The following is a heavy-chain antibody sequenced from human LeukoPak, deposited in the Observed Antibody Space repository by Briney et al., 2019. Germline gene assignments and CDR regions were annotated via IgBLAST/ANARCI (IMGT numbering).Heavy chain of an antibody. D-gene: IGHD6-6*01. CDR3: ATQYSSSPIDY. CDR1: GYSISSGYY. Sequence: SETLSLTCTVSGYSISSGYYWGWIRQPPGKGLEWIGSIYYSGSTYYNPSLKSRVAISVDTSKNQFSLKLSSVTAADTAVYYCATQYSSSPIDYWGQGTLVTVSS. V-gene: IGHV4-38-2*02. CDR2: IYYSGST. J-gene: IGHJ4*02.